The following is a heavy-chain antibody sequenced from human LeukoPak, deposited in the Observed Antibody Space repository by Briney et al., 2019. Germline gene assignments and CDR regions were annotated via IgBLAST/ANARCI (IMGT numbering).Heavy chain of an antibody. CDR2: IYYSGST. J-gene: IGHJ6*02. CDR3: ARVRGYSYGSYYYYYYGMDV. CDR1: GGSISSYF. Sequence: SETLSLTCPVSGGSISSYFWSWIRQPPGKGLDGIGYIYYSGSTSYNPSLNSRVTISVDTSNNQFSLKLSSVTAADTAVYYCARVRGYSYGSYYYYYYGMDVWGQGTTVTVSS. D-gene: IGHD5-18*01. V-gene: IGHV4-59*08.